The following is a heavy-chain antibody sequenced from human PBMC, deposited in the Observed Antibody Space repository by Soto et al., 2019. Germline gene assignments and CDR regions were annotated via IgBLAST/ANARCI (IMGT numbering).Heavy chain of an antibody. CDR1: GGSISTVNYY. V-gene: IGHV4-30-4*01. J-gene: IGHJ4*02. CDR3: ARYGSLYCIRGRCYTSIYF. Sequence: PSETLSLTCTVSGGSISTVNYYWSWIRQPPGKGLEWIGYIYYSGSTYYNPSLRSRVTISVDTSKNQFSLKLSSVTAADTAVYYCARYGSLYCIRGRCYTSIYFWCQGTLLPVS. D-gene: IGHD2-15*01. CDR2: IYYSGST.